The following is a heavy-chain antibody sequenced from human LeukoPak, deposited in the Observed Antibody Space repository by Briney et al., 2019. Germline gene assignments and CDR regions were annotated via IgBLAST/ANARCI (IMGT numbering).Heavy chain of an antibody. V-gene: IGHV3-33*01. Sequence: PGRSLRLSCAASGFTFSSYGMHWVRQAPGKGLEWVAVIRYDGSNKYYADSVKDRFTISRDNSKNTLYLQMNSLRAEDTAVYYCARGTIVGATTLNYWGQGTLVTVSS. D-gene: IGHD1-26*01. CDR3: ARGTIVGATTLNY. CDR2: IRYDGSNK. J-gene: IGHJ4*02. CDR1: GFTFSSYG.